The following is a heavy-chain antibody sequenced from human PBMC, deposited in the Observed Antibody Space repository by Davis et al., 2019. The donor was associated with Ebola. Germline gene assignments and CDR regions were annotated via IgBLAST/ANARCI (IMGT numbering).Heavy chain of an antibody. CDR3: ARGVTYSSSSDVYYYYGMDV. V-gene: IGHV1-69*06. Sequence: SVKVSCKASGGTFSSYAISWVRQAPGQGLEWMGGIIPIFGTANYAQKFEDRLTITADKSTDVSYMELTRLTYEDTAVYYCARGVTYSSSSDVYYYYGMDVWGQGTTVTVSS. CDR2: IIPIFGTA. J-gene: IGHJ6*02. D-gene: IGHD6-6*01. CDR1: GGTFSSYA.